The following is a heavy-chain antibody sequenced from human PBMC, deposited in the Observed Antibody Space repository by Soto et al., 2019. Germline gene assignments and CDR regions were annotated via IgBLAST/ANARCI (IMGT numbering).Heavy chain of an antibody. Sequence: QVRLQESGPGLVKPSETLSLTCTVSGGSISSYYWGWIRQPAGEGLDWMGRIYSSGSTNYNPSLKSRVTMSVDTSKNQFSLKLSSVTAADTAVYYCARVNRNSNGWPNWFDPWGQGTLVTVSS. CDR3: ARVNRNSNGWPNWFDP. V-gene: IGHV4-4*07. CDR2: IYSSGST. D-gene: IGHD6-19*01. CDR1: GGSISSYY. J-gene: IGHJ5*02.